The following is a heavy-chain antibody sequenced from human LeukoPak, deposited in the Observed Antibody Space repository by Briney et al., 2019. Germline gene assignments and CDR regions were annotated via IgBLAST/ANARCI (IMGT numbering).Heavy chain of an antibody. CDR1: GITLSNYG. D-gene: IGHD1-7*01. J-gene: IGHJ4*02. CDR3: AKKKRELRGFDY. CDR2: ISDSGGST. V-gene: IGHV3-23*01. Sequence: GGSLRLSCAVSGITLSNYGMSWVRQAPGKGLEWVAGISDSGGSTNYADSVKGRFTISRDNPKNTLYLQMSSLRAEDTAVYYCAKKKRELRGFDYWGQGTLVTVSS.